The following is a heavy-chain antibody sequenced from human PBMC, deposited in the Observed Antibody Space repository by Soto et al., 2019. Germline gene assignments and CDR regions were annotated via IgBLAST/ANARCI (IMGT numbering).Heavy chain of an antibody. V-gene: IGHV1-18*01. J-gene: IGHJ4*02. CDR1: GYTFTSYG. CDR2: ISAHNGNT. D-gene: IGHD1-1*01. CDR3: ARGRYGDY. Sequence: QVHLVQSGAEVKKPGASVKVSCKGSGYTFTSYGITWVRQAPGQGLEWMGWISAHNGNTDYAQKLQGSVTVTRDTSPSTAYMELRSLTSDDTAVSYCARGRYGDYWGQGALVTVSS.